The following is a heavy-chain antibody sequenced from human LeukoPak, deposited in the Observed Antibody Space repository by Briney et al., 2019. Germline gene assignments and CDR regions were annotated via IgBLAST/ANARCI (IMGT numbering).Heavy chain of an antibody. J-gene: IGHJ6*04. V-gene: IGHV3-7*01. CDR2: IKEDGSVQ. CDR3: VGQLLRAV. CDR1: GFPFSVYW. D-gene: IGHD2-2*01. Sequence: GGSQRLSCTASGFPFSVYWISWVRQAPGKGPEWVANIKEDGSVQDYVDSVKGRFTISRDNAKNSVNLQMNSLRVDDTAVYYCVGQLLRAVWGKGTTVTVSS.